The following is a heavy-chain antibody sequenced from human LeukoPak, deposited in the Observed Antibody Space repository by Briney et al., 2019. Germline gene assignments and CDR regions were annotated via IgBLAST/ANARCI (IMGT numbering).Heavy chain of an antibody. CDR3: ARFVGQGDLLLWFGEFHFDY. CDR1: GYTFTGYY. J-gene: IGHJ4*02. V-gene: IGHV1-2*02. Sequence: ASVKVSCKASGYTFTGYYMHWVRQAPGQGLEWMGWINPNSGGTNYAQKFQGRVTMTRDTSISTAYMELSRLRSDDTAVYYCARFVGQGDLLLWFGEFHFDYWGQGTLVTVSS. D-gene: IGHD3-10*01. CDR2: INPNSGGT.